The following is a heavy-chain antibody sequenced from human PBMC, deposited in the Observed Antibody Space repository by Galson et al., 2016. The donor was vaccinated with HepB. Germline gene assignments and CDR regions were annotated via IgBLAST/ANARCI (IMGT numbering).Heavy chain of an antibody. CDR1: GFTFSSYG. Sequence: SLRLSCAASGFTFSSYGMHWVRQAPGKGLEGVAVIWYDGSNEYYADSVKGRFTISRDNSKNTLYLQMNSLRAEDTAMHFCTRDLATVADTWFDPWGQGTLVTVSS. CDR3: TRDLATVADTWFDP. CDR2: IWYDGSNE. D-gene: IGHD6-19*01. J-gene: IGHJ5*02. V-gene: IGHV3-33*01.